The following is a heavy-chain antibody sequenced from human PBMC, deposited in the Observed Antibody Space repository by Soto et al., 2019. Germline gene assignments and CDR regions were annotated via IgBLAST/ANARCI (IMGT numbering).Heavy chain of an antibody. Sequence: QITLKESGPPLVKPTQTLTLTCTFSGFSLSTSGVGVGWIRQPPGKALEWLALIYWDDDKRYSPSLKSRLTITKDTPKNQVVLTMPNMDPVDTATYYCAHAFGYSYGPLAPYYFDYWGQGTLVTVSS. J-gene: IGHJ4*02. D-gene: IGHD5-18*01. V-gene: IGHV2-5*02. CDR3: AHAFGYSYGPLAPYYFDY. CDR2: IYWDDDK. CDR1: GFSLSTSGVG.